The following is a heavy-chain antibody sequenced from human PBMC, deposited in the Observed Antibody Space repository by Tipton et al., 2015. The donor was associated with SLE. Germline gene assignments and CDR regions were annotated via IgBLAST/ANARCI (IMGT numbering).Heavy chain of an antibody. CDR3: ARSSGMVDY. Sequence: TLSLTCAVSGGSISSYYWSWIRQSPGKGLEWIGYIYTSGSTNYNPSLKSRVTMSVDTSKNQFSLKLSSVTAADTAVYYCARSSGMVDYWGQGTLVTVSS. CDR2: IYTSGST. CDR1: GGSISSYY. D-gene: IGHD3-10*01. V-gene: IGHV4-4*09. J-gene: IGHJ4*02.